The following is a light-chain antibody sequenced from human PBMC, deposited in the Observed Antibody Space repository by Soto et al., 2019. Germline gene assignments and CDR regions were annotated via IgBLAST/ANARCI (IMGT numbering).Light chain of an antibody. CDR3: QLPHNWPPT. J-gene: IGKJ1*01. Sequence: EIVMTQSPATLSVSPGERATLSCRASQSVSGNLAWYQQKPGQAPRLLIYGASTRATGIPARFNGSGSETEFTLTISGLKSDDFDVYYCQLPHNWPPTFGQATNAKIK. V-gene: IGKV3-15*01. CDR2: GAS. CDR1: QSVSGN.